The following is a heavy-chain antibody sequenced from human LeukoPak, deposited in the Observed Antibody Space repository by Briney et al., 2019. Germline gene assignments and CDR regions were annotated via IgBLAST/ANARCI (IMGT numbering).Heavy chain of an antibody. CDR2: ISAYNGNT. Sequence: ASVKVSCKASGYTFTSYGISWVRQAPGQGLEWMGWISAYNGNTNYAQKLQGRVTMTTDTSTSTAYMELSRLRSDDTAVYYCARVPIITMIVVVPEQTHYFDYWGQGTLVTVSS. D-gene: IGHD3-22*01. CDR1: GYTFTSYG. CDR3: ARVPIITMIVVVPEQTHYFDY. V-gene: IGHV1-18*01. J-gene: IGHJ4*02.